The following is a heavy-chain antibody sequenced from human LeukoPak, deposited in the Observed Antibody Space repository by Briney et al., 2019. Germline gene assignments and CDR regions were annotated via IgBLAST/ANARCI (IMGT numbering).Heavy chain of an antibody. J-gene: IGHJ3*02. CDR3: ARGLGIMITFGGTRTYAFDI. CDR1: GGSITNYY. V-gene: IGHV4-39*07. CDR2: IYYSGST. D-gene: IGHD3-16*01. Sequence: SETLSLTCTVSGGSITNYYWGWIRQPPGKGLEWIGSIYYSGSTYYNPSLKSRVTISVDTSKNQFSLKLSSVTAADTAVYYCARGLGIMITFGGTRTYAFDIWGQGTMVTVSS.